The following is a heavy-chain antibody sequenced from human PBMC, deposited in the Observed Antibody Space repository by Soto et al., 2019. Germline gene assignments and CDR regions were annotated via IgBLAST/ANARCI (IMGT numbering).Heavy chain of an antibody. J-gene: IGHJ6*02. Sequence: QVRLQESGPGLVKPSETLSLTCTVSGGSISSYYWSWIRQPPGKELDWIGYMYNTGSTIYNPSLRSRVTISVDTSKNQFSLKLNSVTAADTAVYYCARDLWGYCGADCYPLDVWGQGTTVTVSS. D-gene: IGHD2-21*02. CDR3: ARDLWGYCGADCYPLDV. V-gene: IGHV4-59*01. CDR2: MYNTGST. CDR1: GGSISSYY.